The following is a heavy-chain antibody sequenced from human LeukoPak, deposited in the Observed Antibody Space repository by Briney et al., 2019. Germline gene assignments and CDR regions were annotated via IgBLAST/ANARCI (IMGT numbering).Heavy chain of an antibody. J-gene: IGHJ3*02. CDR2: ISTYNANT. CDR3: ARARRDAFDI. V-gene: IGHV1-18*01. CDR1: GYTFSGYA. Sequence: ASVKVSCKASGYTFSGYAISWVRQAPGQGLEWMGWISTYNANTNYAQKLQGRVTMTTDMSTSTAYMELRSLRSDDTAVYYCARARRDAFDIWGQGTMVTVSS.